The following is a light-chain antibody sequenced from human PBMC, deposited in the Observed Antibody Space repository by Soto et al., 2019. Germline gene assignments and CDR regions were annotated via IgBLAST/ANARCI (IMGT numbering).Light chain of an antibody. V-gene: IGKV1-9*01. J-gene: IGKJ3*01. Sequence: DIQLTQSPSFLSASVGDRVTITCRASQGISSYLAWYQQKPGKAPKLLISAASTLQSGVPSRFSGSGSWTEFTLNISSLQPEDFATYDCQQLNSYPLTFGPGTKVDIK. CDR2: AAS. CDR1: QGISSY. CDR3: QQLNSYPLT.